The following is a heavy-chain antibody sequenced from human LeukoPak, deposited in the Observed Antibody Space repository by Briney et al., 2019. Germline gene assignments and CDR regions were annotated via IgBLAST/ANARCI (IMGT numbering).Heavy chain of an antibody. D-gene: IGHD2-21*02. CDR3: ASDRGAWGDWTGRDV. V-gene: IGHV3-7*01. CDR2: LKQGGSEI. J-gene: IGHJ6*02. CDR1: GFPFNSYW. Sequence: GGPLRLSCAASGFPFNSYWMNWAAQAPGKGREGGANLKQGGSEIYHVESVTGRFPISRAKAQNLPYLQMNDRRGEDTAVYYCASDRGAWGDWTGRDVGARGTTETVS.